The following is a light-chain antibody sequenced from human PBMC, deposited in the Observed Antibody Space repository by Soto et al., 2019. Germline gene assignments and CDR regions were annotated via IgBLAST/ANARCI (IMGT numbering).Light chain of an antibody. CDR3: SSYTSSNTLV. V-gene: IGLV2-14*01. CDR1: SSDVGGFDS. J-gene: IGLJ1*01. Sequence: QSALTQPASVSGSPGQSITLSCTGNSSDVGGFDSVSWYQQHPGSAPKLMIYEVTNRPPGVSHRFSGSKSGNTASLTISGLQTEDEADYYCSSYTSSNTLVFGTGTKVTVL. CDR2: EVT.